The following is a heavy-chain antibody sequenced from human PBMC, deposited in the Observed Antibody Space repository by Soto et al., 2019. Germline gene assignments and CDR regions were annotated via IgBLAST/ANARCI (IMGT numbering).Heavy chain of an antibody. V-gene: IGHV3-30*18. Sequence: QVQLVESGGGVVQPGRSLRLSCAASGFTFSSYGVHWVRQAPGKGLEWVAVISYDGRNKYYSDSVKGRFTISRDNSKNTLFLQMNSLRAEDTAVYYCAKDQGDILVVVAAITAYGMDVWGQGTTVTVSS. CDR3: AKDQGDILVVVAAITAYGMDV. D-gene: IGHD2-15*01. CDR2: ISYDGRNK. J-gene: IGHJ6*02. CDR1: GFTFSSYG.